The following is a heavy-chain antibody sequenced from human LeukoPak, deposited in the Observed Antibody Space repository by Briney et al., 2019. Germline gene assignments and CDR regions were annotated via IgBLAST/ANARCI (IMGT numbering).Heavy chain of an antibody. V-gene: IGHV3-30*04. CDR2: IPYDGSNK. J-gene: IGHJ4*02. CDR1: GFTFSSYA. Sequence: GGSLRLSCAASGFTFSSYAMHWVRQAPGKGLEWVAVIPYDGSNKYYADSVKGRFTISRDNSKNTLYLQMNSLAIEDTAIYYCAKNRWGSVATPDSWGQGTVVTVSS. D-gene: IGHD5-12*01. CDR3: AKNRWGSVATPDS.